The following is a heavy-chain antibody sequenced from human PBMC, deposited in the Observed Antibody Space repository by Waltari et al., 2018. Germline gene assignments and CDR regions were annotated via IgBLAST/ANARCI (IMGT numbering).Heavy chain of an antibody. D-gene: IGHD6-13*01. CDR3: AKRGQQLEFES. CDR1: GFTFSNYA. Sequence: SLTLSCGASGFTFSNYAMAWVRQAPGKGLEYVASIHDDGGRSYYADSVKGRFAISRDNSRNTLYLHMYSLRADDTALYYCAKRGQQLEFESWGQGTRVTVAS. V-gene: IGHV3-23*01. CDR2: IHDDGGRS. J-gene: IGHJ4*02.